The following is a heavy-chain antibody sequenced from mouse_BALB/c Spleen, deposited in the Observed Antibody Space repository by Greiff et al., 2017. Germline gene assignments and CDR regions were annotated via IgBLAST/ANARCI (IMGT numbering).Heavy chain of an antibody. V-gene: IGHV1-82*01. CDR2: IYPGDGDT. CDR1: GYAFSSSW. D-gene: IGHD3-3*01. Sequence: QGQLKQSGPELVKPGASVKISCKASGYAFSSSWMNWVKQRPGQGLEWIGRIYPGDGDTNYNGKFKGKATLTADKSSSTAYMQLSSLTSVDSAVYFCAREGTSYFDYWGQGTTLTVSS. J-gene: IGHJ2*01. CDR3: AREGTSYFDY.